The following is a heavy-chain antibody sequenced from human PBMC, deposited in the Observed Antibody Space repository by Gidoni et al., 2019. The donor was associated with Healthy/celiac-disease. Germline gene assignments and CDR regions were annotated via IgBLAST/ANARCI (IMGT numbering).Heavy chain of an antibody. D-gene: IGHD3-22*01. V-gene: IGHV5-51*01. J-gene: IGHJ3*02. Sequence: EVQLVQSGAEVKKPGESLKISCKGSGYSFTSYRIGWVRQMPGKGLEWMGIIYPGDSDTRYSPSFQGQVTISADKSISTAYLQWSSLKASDTAMYYCARRNYYDSSGYRNDAFDIWGQGTMVTVSS. CDR3: ARRNYYDSSGYRNDAFDI. CDR2: IYPGDSDT. CDR1: GYSFTSYR.